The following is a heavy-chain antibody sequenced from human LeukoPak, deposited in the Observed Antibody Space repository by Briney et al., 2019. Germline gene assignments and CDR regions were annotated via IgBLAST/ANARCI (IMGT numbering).Heavy chain of an antibody. CDR3: AKDLEGSYGSGSYHNPRGRSDAFDI. Sequence: PGGSLRLSCAASGFTFSSYWMHWVRQAPGKGLVWVSRINSDGSSTSYADSVKGRFTISRDNAKNTLYLQMNSLRAEDTAVYYCAKDLEGSYGSGSYHNPRGRSDAFDIWGQGTMVTVSS. V-gene: IGHV3-74*01. J-gene: IGHJ3*02. D-gene: IGHD3-10*01. CDR2: INSDGSST. CDR1: GFTFSSYW.